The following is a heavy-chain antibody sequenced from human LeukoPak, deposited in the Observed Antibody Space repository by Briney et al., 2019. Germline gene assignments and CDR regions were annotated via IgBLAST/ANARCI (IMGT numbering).Heavy chain of an antibody. CDR1: GGSISSSSYY. CDR2: IYYSGST. V-gene: IGHV4-39*01. J-gene: IGHJ6*03. CDR3: ARRGYSNDPYYYYYYMDV. D-gene: IGHD4-11*01. Sequence: SETLSLTCTVSGGSISSSSYYWGWIRQPPGKGLEWIGSIYYSGSTYYNPSLKSRVTISVDTSKNQFSPKLSSVTAADTAVYYCARRGYSNDPYYYYYYMDVWGKGTTVTVSS.